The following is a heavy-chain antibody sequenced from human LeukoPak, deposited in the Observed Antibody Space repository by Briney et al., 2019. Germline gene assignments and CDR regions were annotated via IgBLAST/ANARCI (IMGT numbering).Heavy chain of an antibody. CDR1: GGSISSGSYY. V-gene: IGHV4-61*02. CDR3: ARTLYGSGSYHDAFDI. D-gene: IGHD3-10*01. J-gene: IGHJ3*02. CDR2: IYTSGST. Sequence: SETLSLTCTVSGGSISSGSYYWSWIRQPAGNGLEWIGRIYTSGSTNYNPSLKSRVTISVDTSKNQFSLKLSSVTAADTAVYYCARTLYGSGSYHDAFDIWGQGTMVTVSS.